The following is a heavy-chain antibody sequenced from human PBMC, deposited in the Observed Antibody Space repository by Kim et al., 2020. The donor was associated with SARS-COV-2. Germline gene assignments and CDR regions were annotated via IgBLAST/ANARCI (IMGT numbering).Heavy chain of an antibody. CDR1: GFTFSSRA. CDR3: AKDHPSSGWPAFDS. Sequence: GGSLRLSCAASGFTFSSRAMSWVRPAPGKGPEWVASVNNGGNAYYADSVKGRFTVSRDITRDTLYLQMNSLRAEDTALYFCAKDHPSSGWPAFDSWGQGTLVTVAS. CDR2: VNNGGNA. J-gene: IGHJ4*02. D-gene: IGHD6-19*01. V-gene: IGHV3-23*01.